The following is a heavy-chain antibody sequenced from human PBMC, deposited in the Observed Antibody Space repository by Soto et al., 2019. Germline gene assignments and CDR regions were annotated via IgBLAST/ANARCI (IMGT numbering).Heavy chain of an antibody. V-gene: IGHV3-11*01. CDR2: MSGSGAFV. D-gene: IGHD2-15*01. J-gene: IGHJ3*02. Sequence: AGGSLRLSCAASGFRFSDYSMSWIRHGPGRGLEWLSDMSGSGAFVNYADPVKSRFTISRDNAKNSLYLQMDSLRAEDTAVYYCARGGNLGYCSGATCYFDIWGQGTMVTVSS. CDR1: GFRFSDYS. CDR3: ARGGNLGYCSGATCYFDI.